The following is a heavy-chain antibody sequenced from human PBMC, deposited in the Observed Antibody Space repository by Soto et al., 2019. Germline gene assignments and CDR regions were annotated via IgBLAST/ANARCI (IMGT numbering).Heavy chain of an antibody. CDR3: ARRWGTYFDF. CDR1: GGSFSGYY. D-gene: IGHD7-27*01. Sequence: SETLSLTCAVYGGSFSGYYWSWIRQPPGKGLEWIGYIYYSGSTDYDPSLKSRVTISVDTSKNQFSLKLSSVTAADTAVYYCARRWGTYFDFWGQGTLVTVSS. V-gene: IGHV4-59*01. CDR2: IYYSGST. J-gene: IGHJ4*02.